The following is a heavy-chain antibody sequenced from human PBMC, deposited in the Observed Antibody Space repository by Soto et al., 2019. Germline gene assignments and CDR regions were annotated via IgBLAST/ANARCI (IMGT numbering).Heavy chain of an antibody. V-gene: IGHV4-34*01. CDR2: INHSGST. CDR3: ARDLLWEADTPPTGFDP. J-gene: IGHJ5*02. Sequence: PSETLSLTCAVYGGSFSGYYWSWIRQPPGKGLEWIGEINHSGSTNYNPSLKSRATISVDTSKNQFSLKLTSVTAADTAVYYCARDLLWEADTPPTGFDPCGQRSLVPVSA. CDR1: GGSFSGYY. D-gene: IGHD1-26*01.